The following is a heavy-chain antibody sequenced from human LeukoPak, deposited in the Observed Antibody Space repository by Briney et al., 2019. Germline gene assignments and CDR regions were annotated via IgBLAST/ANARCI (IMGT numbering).Heavy chain of an antibody. CDR1: GFTFSTYS. J-gene: IGHJ4*02. D-gene: IGHD6-13*01. Sequence: PGGSLRLSCAASGFTFSTYSMNWVRQAPEKGLEWVSSISRSGRHIYCADSMKGRFTISRDNAKNSLYLQMNGLRAEDTAVYYCARVAEAAAFDYWGQGTLVTVSS. V-gene: IGHV3-21*01. CDR3: ARVAEAAAFDY. CDR2: ISRSGRHI.